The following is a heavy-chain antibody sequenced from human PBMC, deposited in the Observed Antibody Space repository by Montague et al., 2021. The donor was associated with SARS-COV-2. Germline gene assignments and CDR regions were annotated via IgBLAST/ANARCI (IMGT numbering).Heavy chain of an antibody. Sequence: ETLSLTCTVAGGSISSSSYYWGWIRQPPGEVLEWIGSIDYSGSTYYXXXLKSRVTMSVDTSKNQFSLKLSSVTTADTAVYYCAREGGWLSRGSYYFDYWGQGTLVTVSS. CDR3: AREGGWLSRGSYYFDY. J-gene: IGHJ4*02. D-gene: IGHD3-22*01. CDR1: GGSISSSSYY. V-gene: IGHV4-39*07. CDR2: IDYSGST.